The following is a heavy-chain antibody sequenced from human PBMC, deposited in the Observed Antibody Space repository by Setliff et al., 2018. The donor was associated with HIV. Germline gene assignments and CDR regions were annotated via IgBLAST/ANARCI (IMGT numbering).Heavy chain of an antibody. CDR3: VRDDYGYNGKGFDY. D-gene: IGHD4-17*01. Sequence: SETLSLTCTVSGGSINSSTYYWGWIRQPPGKGLEWIGRIYTSGSTNYNPSLKSRVTMSVDTSKNQFSLKLSSVTAADTAVYYCVRDDYGYNGKGFDYWGPGTLVTVSS. CDR1: GGSINSSTYY. CDR2: IYTSGST. J-gene: IGHJ4*02. V-gene: IGHV4-39*07.